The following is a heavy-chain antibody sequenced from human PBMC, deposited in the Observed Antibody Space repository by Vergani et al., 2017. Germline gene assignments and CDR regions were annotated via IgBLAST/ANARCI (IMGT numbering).Heavy chain of an antibody. CDR3: AKESGTIFADFDY. Sequence: QVHLVESGGGVVQPGRSLRLSCVVSGFTSSYYGMHWVRQAPGKGLEWVAVISYDGTQKYYADSVKGRFTISRDNSKSTLYLQMNSLRTEDTGVYYCAKESGTIFADFDYWGQGTLVTVSS. CDR2: ISYDGTQK. J-gene: IGHJ4*02. V-gene: IGHV3-30*18. D-gene: IGHD1-1*01. CDR1: GFTSSYYG.